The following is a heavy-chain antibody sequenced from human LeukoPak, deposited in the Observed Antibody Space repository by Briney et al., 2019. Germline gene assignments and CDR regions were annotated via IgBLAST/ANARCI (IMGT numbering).Heavy chain of an antibody. V-gene: IGHV4-39*07. CDR3: ASHYCYSTSCSFDY. Sequence: SETLSLTCTVSGGTISSISSYWGWIRQPPGKGLEWIGGVYYSGDTYYNPSLKSRVTISVDTSKNQFSLKLSSVTAADTAVYYCASHYCYSTSCSFDYWGQGTLVAVSS. CDR2: VYYSGDT. D-gene: IGHD2-2*01. J-gene: IGHJ4*02. CDR1: GGTISSISSY.